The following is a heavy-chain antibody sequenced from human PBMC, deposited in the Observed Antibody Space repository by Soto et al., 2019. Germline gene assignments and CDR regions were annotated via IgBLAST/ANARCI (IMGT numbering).Heavy chain of an antibody. J-gene: IGHJ4*02. D-gene: IGHD6-13*01. CDR2: ISYDGSNK. V-gene: IGHV3-30-3*01. CDR3: ATPRGHGQQLVLYRSYFDY. Sequence: QVQLVESGGGVVQPGRSLRLSCAASGFTFSSYAMHWVRQAPGKGLEWVAVISYDGSNKYYADSVKGRFTISRDNSKNPMYQQMNSLRAEDTAVYYCATPRGHGQQLVLYRSYFDYWGQGTLVTVSS. CDR1: GFTFSSYA.